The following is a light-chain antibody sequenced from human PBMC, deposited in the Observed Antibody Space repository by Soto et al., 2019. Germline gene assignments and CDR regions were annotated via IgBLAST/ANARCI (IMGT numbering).Light chain of an antibody. CDR2: GAS. Sequence: EIVLTQSPGTLSLSPGERATPSCRASHSVSSSYLAWYQQKPGQAPRLLIYGASSRVTSITDRFSGSGSGTDFTLTISRLEPEDFAVYYCQQYGCSLLWTFGQGTKVEIK. J-gene: IGKJ1*01. CDR1: HSVSSSY. V-gene: IGKV3-20*01. CDR3: QQYGCSLLWT.